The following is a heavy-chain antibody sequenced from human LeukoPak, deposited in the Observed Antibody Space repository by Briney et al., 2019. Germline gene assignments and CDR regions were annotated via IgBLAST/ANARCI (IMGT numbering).Heavy chain of an antibody. J-gene: IGHJ6*02. Sequence: GGSLRLSCAASGFTFSSYSMNWVRRAPGKGLEWVSSISSSSSYIYYADSVKGRFTISRDNAKNSLYLQMNSLRAEDTAVYYCARESVYYYYGMDVWGQGTTVTVSS. CDR3: ARESVYYYYGMDV. CDR2: ISSSSSYI. V-gene: IGHV3-21*01. CDR1: GFTFSSYS.